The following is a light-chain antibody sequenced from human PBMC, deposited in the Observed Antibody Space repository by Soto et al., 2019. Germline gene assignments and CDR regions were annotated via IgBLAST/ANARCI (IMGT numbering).Light chain of an antibody. V-gene: IGKV3-20*01. CDR1: QSVSSSY. CDR2: GAS. J-gene: IGKJ3*01. Sequence: EIVLTQSPGTLSLSPGEIATLACRASQSVSSSYLARYQQKPGQAPRLLIYGASSRATGIPDRFSGSGSGTDFALTISRLEPEDFAVYYCQQYGSSPLFTFGPGTKVDIK. CDR3: QQYGSSPLFT.